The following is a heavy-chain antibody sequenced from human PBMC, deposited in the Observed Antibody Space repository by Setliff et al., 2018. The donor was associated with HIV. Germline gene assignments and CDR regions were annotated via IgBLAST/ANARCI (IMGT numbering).Heavy chain of an antibody. V-gene: IGHV3-7*01. J-gene: IGHJ4*02. CDR1: GFIFRNYW. Sequence: GGSLRLSCAVSGFIFRNYWMTWVRQAPGRGLEWVASINQDESEKYYVDSVKGRFTISRDNAQNSLYLQMNSLGAEDTAVYYCAKDSQYDSSGFYHWGQGKLVTVSS. D-gene: IGHD3-22*01. CDR2: INQDESEK. CDR3: AKDSQYDSSGFYH.